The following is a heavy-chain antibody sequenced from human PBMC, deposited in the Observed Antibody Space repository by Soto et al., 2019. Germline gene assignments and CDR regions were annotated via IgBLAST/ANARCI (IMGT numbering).Heavy chain of an antibody. V-gene: IGHV1-8*01. CDR2: MNPNSGNT. J-gene: IGHJ6*01. D-gene: IGHD1-20*01. CDR3: ARQSITGTEPFYYYCGMDV. Sequence: QVQLVQSGAEVKKPGASVKVSCKASGYTFTSYDINWVRQATGQGLEWMGWMNPNSGNTGYAQKFQGRVTMTRNTSISTAYMELSSLRSEDTAVYYCARQSITGTEPFYYYCGMDVWGQGTTVTVSS. CDR1: GYTFTSYD.